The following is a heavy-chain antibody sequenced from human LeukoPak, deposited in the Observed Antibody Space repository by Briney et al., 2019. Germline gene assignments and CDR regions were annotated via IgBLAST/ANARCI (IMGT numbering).Heavy chain of an antibody. D-gene: IGHD6-13*01. V-gene: IGHV1-18*01. CDR3: ARDRPKGSSSWSSTSDY. J-gene: IGHJ4*02. Sequence: ASVKVSCKASGYTFTSYGIIWVRQAPGQGLEWMGWISAYNGNTNYAQKLQGRVTMTTDTSTSTAYMELRSLRSDDTAVYYCARDRPKGSSSWSSTSDYWGQGTLVTVSS. CDR2: ISAYNGNT. CDR1: GYTFTSYG.